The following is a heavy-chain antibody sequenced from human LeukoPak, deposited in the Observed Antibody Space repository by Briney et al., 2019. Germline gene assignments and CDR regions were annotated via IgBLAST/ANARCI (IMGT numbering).Heavy chain of an antibody. CDR2: ISYDGSNK. V-gene: IGHV3-30*18. CDR1: GFTFSSYG. Sequence: PGGSLRLSCAASGFTFSSYGMHWVRQAPGKGLEWVAVISYDGSNKYYADSVKGRFTISRDNSKNTLYLQMNSLRAEDTAVYYCAKGSQRKWELGYYFDYWGQGTLVTVSS. CDR3: AKGSQRKWELGYYFDY. J-gene: IGHJ4*02. D-gene: IGHD1-26*01.